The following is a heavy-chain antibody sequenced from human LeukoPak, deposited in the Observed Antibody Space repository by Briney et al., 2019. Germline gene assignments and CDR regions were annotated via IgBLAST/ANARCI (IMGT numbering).Heavy chain of an antibody. D-gene: IGHD6-19*01. CDR1: GFTFSGSA. V-gene: IGHV3-73*01. CDR2: IRSKANSYAT. J-gene: IGHJ4*02. CDR3: TRRGQEVAGNS. Sequence: PGGSLRLSCAASGFTFSGSAMHWVRQASGKWLEWVGRIRSKANSYATAYAASVKGRFTISRDDSKNTAYLQMNSLKTEDTAVYYCTRRGQEVAGNSWGQGTLVTVSS.